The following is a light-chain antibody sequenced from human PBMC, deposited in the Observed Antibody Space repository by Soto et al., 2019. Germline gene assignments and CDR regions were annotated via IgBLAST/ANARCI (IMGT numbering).Light chain of an antibody. J-gene: IGLJ1*01. CDR3: ASFRSGTILV. CDR2: QVN. Sequence: QSVLTQPASVSGSPGQSVTISCTGPRSDIGDSNFISWYQHSPGKAPRLLIYQVNNRPSGVSGRFSGSKAGNTASLTISGLPDDDEADYFCASFRSGTILVFGSGTKVTVL. V-gene: IGLV2-14*01. CDR1: RSDIGDSNF.